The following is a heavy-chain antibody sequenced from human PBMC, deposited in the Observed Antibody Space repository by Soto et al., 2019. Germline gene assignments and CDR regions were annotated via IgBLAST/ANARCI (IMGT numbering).Heavy chain of an antibody. V-gene: IGHV3-30-3*01. D-gene: IGHD1-26*01. CDR3: ARELTRWEEDY. CDR2: ISYDGSNK. Sequence: QVQLVESGGGVVQPGRSLRLSCAASGFTFSSYAMHWVRQAPGKGLEWVAVISYDGSNKYYADSVKGRFTISRDNSKNTLYLQMNSLTAEDTAVYYCARELTRWEEDYWGQGTLVTVSS. CDR1: GFTFSSYA. J-gene: IGHJ4*02.